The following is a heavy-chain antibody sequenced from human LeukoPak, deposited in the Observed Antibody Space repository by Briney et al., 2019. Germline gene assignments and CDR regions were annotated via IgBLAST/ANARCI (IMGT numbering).Heavy chain of an antibody. CDR2: IIPIFGTA. CDR3: ARDQDSSSWRPWPYYYYGMDV. CDR1: EGTFSSYA. D-gene: IGHD6-13*01. V-gene: IGHV1-69*13. J-gene: IGHJ6*02. Sequence: SVKVSCKASEGTFSSYAISWVRQAPGQGLEWMGGIIPIFGTANYAQKFQGRVTITADESTSTAYMELSSLRSEDTAVYYCARDQDSSSWRPWPYYYYGMDVWGQGTTVTVSS.